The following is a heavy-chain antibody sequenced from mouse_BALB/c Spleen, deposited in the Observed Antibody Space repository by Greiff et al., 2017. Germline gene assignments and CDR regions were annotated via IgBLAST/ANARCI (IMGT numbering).Heavy chain of an antibody. V-gene: IGHV3-8*02. CDR3: ARWNFYDGYRFAY. CDR2: ISYSGST. D-gene: IGHD2-3*01. J-gene: IGHJ3*01. CDR1: GDSITSGY. Sequence: EVKLMESGPSLVKPSQTLSLTCSVTGDSITSGYWNWIRKFPGNKLEYMGYISYSGSTYYNPSLKSRISITRDTSKNQYYLQLNSVTTEDTATYYCARWNFYDGYRFAYWGQGTLVTVSA.